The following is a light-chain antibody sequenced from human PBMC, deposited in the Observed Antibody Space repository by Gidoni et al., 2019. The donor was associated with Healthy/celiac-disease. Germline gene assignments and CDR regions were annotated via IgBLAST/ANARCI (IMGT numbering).Light chain of an antibody. CDR3: MIWHSSAVV. V-gene: IGLV5-45*02. CDR2: YKSDSAK. CDR1: SGINVGTYR. J-gene: IGLJ2*01. Sequence: QAVLTQPSSLPASPGASASLTCTLRSGINVGTYRIYWYQQKPGSPPQYLLRYKSDSAKQQGSGVPSRFSGSKDASANAGILLISGLQSEDEADYYCMIWHSSAVVFGGGTKLTVL.